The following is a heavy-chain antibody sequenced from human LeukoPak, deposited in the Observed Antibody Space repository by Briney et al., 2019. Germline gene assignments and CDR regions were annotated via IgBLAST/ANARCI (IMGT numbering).Heavy chain of an antibody. D-gene: IGHD5-12*01. CDR3: ALLTVASDFDY. CDR1: RFPFSIYE. J-gene: IGHJ4*02. CDR2: IHSSGTVK. V-gene: IGHV3-48*03. Sequence: PGGSLRLSCVVSRFPFSIYEMIWVRQAPGKGLEWVSNIHSSGTVKYYSDSVKGRFSISRDNAKSSLYLQMNSLRVEDTAVYYCALLTVASDFDYWGQGALVTVS.